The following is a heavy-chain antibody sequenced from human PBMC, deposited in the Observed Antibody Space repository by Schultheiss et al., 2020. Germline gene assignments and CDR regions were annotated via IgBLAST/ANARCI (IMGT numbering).Heavy chain of an antibody. CDR3: ASGFFPPYSTIWYSTGVEYFQH. Sequence: GSLRLSCAASGFTFNNARMSWVRQAPGKGLEWVGRIKSKTDGWTTDYASPVKGRFTLSRDDSKNTLYLQMDSLKTEDSAVYYCASGFFPPYSTIWYSTGVEYFQHWGQGTLVTVSS. CDR2: IKSKTDGWTT. V-gene: IGHV3-15*01. J-gene: IGHJ1*01. D-gene: IGHD2/OR15-2a*01. CDR1: GFTFNNAR.